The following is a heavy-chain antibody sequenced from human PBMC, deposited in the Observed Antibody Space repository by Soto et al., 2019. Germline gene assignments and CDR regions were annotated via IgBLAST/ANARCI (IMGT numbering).Heavy chain of an antibody. CDR1: GFTFTNYF. J-gene: IGHJ6*02. Sequence: QVQLVQSGAEVKEPGASLKVSCKASGFTFTNYFFHWVRQAPRQGLEWMGMISPYDGSTRYLQNLQGRVTLTSDTSTSTVSMELSSLRSEDTAVYYCARGDGRGSSGFYYYYGMDVWGPGTTVTVSS. CDR3: ARGDGRGSSGFYYYYGMDV. V-gene: IGHV1-46*04. D-gene: IGHD6-25*01. CDR2: ISPYDGST.